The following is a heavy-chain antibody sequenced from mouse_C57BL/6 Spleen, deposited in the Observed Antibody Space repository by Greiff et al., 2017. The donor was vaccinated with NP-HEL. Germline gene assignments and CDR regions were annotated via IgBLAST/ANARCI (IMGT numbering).Heavy chain of an antibody. J-gene: IGHJ2*01. D-gene: IGHD1-1*01. Sequence: VQLQQPGAELVRPGSSVKLSCKASGYTFTSYWMDWVKQRPGQGLEWIGNIYPSDSETHYNQKFKDKATLTVDKSSSTAYMQLSSLTSEDSAVYDCARQDYGSSLYYFDYWGQGTTLTVSS. V-gene: IGHV1-61*01. CDR1: GYTFTSYW. CDR3: ARQDYGSSLYYFDY. CDR2: IYPSDSET.